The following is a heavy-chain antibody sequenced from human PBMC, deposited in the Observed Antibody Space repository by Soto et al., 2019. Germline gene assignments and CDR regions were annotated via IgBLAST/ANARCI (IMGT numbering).Heavy chain of an antibody. CDR1: GFTFSSYA. CDR2: ISYDGSNK. D-gene: IGHD3-3*01. V-gene: IGHV3-30*04. J-gene: IGHJ6*02. CDR3: ARGGVFWSGGSESYGMDV. Sequence: GGSLRLSCAASGFTFSSYAMHWVRQAPGKGLEWVAVISYDGSNKYYADSVKGRFTISRDNSKNTLYLQMNSLRAEDTAVYYCARGGVFWSGGSESYGMDVWGQGTTVTVSS.